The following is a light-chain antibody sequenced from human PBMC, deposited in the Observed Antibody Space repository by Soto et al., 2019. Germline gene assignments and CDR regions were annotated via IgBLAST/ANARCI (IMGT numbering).Light chain of an antibody. Sequence: QSVLTQPASVSGSPGQSITLSCSGSSSDVGGYNYVSWYQQHPGKAPTLIIYEVSNRPSGVSNRFSGSKSGNTASLTISGLQADDEADYYCSSYTTTSTLGVFGGGTKLTVL. CDR1: SSDVGGYNY. CDR3: SSYTTTSTLGV. CDR2: EVS. V-gene: IGLV2-14*01. J-gene: IGLJ2*01.